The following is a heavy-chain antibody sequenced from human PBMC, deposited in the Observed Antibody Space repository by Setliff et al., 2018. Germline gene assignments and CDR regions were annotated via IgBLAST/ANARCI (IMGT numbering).Heavy chain of an antibody. V-gene: IGHV1-18*01. CDR2: IGVYSGNT. D-gene: IGHD3-3*01. J-gene: IGHJ5*02. CDR1: GYTFINFG. CDR3: MRLVRFCSRTVCQRTSGDEA. Sequence: ASVKVSCKASGYTFINFGISWVRQAPGQGLEWVGWIGVYSGNTYSAQRFQGRVSLTTDESTNTAYLELRGLRSDDTAVYYCMRLVRFCSRTVCQRTSGDEAWGQGTLVTVSS.